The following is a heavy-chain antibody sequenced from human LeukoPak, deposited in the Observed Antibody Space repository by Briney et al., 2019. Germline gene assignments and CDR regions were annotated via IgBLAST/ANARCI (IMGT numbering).Heavy chain of an antibody. Sequence: GGSLRLSCAASGFTFSSYAMHWVRQAPGKGLEYVSAISSNGGSTYYANSVKGRFTISRDNSKNTLYLQMGSLRAEDMAVYYCARTYGSGSFPHRHYGMDVWGQGTTVTVSS. J-gene: IGHJ6*02. CDR3: ARTYGSGSFPHRHYGMDV. D-gene: IGHD3-10*01. V-gene: IGHV3-64*01. CDR2: ISSNGGST. CDR1: GFTFSSYA.